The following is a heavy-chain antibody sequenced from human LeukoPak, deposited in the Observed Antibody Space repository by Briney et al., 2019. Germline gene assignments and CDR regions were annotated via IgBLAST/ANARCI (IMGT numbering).Heavy chain of an antibody. Sequence: GGSLRLSCAASRLTFNIYTISWVRQAPGKGLEWVSVIGGSNGITFYVGSVKGRFTISRDNSKDTLYLQMNSLRAEDTAVYYCARNENSGWGYFDYWGQGTLVTVSS. D-gene: IGHD5-12*01. CDR1: RLTFNIYT. CDR3: ARNENSGWGYFDY. J-gene: IGHJ4*02. CDR2: IGGSNGIT. V-gene: IGHV3-23*01.